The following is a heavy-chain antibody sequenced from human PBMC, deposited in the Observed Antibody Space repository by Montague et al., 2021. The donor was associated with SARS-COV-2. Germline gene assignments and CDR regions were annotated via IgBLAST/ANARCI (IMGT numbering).Heavy chain of an antibody. CDR2: INYGGST. V-gene: IGHV4-34*01. J-gene: IGHJ4*02. CDR1: GGSFSDYH. D-gene: IGHD1-1*01. Sequence: SETLSLTCAVYGGSFSDYHWTWIRQSPGEGLEWIGRINYGGSTKYNPSLKSRVTISIDTSKNQFSLKLTSVTAADTAVYYCARGAPGYWGQGTLVTVSS. CDR3: ARGAPGY.